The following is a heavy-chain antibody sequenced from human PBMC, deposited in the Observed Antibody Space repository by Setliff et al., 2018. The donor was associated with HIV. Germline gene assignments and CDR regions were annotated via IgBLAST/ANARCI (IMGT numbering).Heavy chain of an antibody. J-gene: IGHJ3*02. CDR1: GYTFSDYY. Sequence: RASVKVSCKASGYTFSDYYIHWVRQAPGQGFEWMGRINPNTGGTKFAQKFQGSVTMTRDTSISTAYMELRRLRSDDTAVYYCASQFGAYDSSGYEHDAFNIWGQGTMVTVS. CDR3: ASQFGAYDSSGYEHDAFNI. D-gene: IGHD3-22*01. V-gene: IGHV1-2*06. CDR2: INPNTGGT.